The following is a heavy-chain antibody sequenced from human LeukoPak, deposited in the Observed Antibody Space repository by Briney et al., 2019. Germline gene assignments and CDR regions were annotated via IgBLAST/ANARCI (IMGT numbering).Heavy chain of an antibody. V-gene: IGHV3-74*01. Sequence: GGSLRLSCAASGFTFSSSWMHWARQAPGKGLVWVSRINTDGSRTDHADSVKGRFTISRDNAKDTLYLQMNSLRAEDTAVYYCARCNRWQQLAYFDYWGQGTLVTVSS. D-gene: IGHD6-13*01. J-gene: IGHJ4*02. CDR1: GFTFSSSW. CDR3: ARCNRWQQLAYFDY. CDR2: INTDGSRT.